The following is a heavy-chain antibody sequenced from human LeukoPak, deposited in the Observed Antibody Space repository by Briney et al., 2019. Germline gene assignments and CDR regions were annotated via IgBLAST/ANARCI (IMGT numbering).Heavy chain of an antibody. Sequence: ASETLSLTCAVHGASFSGYYWSWIRQPPGKGLEWIGEINHSGSTNYNPSLKSRVTISVDTSKNQFSLKLSSVTAADTAVYYCARQGYSSSWYYYYYMDVWGKGTTVTVSS. J-gene: IGHJ6*03. V-gene: IGHV4-34*01. CDR1: GASFSGYY. CDR3: ARQGYSSSWYYYYYMDV. CDR2: INHSGST. D-gene: IGHD6-13*01.